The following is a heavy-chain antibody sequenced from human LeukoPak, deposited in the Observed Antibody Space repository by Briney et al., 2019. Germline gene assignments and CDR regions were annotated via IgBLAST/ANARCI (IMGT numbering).Heavy chain of an antibody. D-gene: IGHD4-17*01. V-gene: IGHV4-30-4*08. Sequence: SQTLSLTCTVSGGSFSSGDYYWSWIRQPPGKGLEWIGYIYYSGSTYYNPSLKSPFTISVDTSKNQFSLKLSSVTAADTAVYCCARMSDDYGENFDYWGQGTLVTVSS. CDR1: GGSFSSGDYY. CDR3: ARMSDDYGENFDY. J-gene: IGHJ4*02. CDR2: IYYSGST.